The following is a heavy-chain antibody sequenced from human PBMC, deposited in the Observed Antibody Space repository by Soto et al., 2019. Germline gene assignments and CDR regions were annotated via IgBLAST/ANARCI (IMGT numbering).Heavy chain of an antibody. Sequence: QVQLVESGGGVVQPGRSLRLSCAASGFTFSSYGMHWVRQAPGKGLEWVAVISYDGSNKYYADSVKGRFTISRDNSKNPLYLQMNSLGAEDTAVYYCANLQTPNCSGGSCKNYYYYGMDVWGQGTTVTVSS. V-gene: IGHV3-30*18. J-gene: IGHJ6*02. D-gene: IGHD2-15*01. CDR3: ANLQTPNCSGGSCKNYYYYGMDV. CDR2: ISYDGSNK. CDR1: GFTFSSYG.